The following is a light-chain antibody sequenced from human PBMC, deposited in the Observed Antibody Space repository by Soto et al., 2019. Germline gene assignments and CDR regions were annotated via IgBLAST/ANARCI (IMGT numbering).Light chain of an antibody. CDR2: DAS. V-gene: IGKV1-39*01. J-gene: IGKJ2*01. CDR3: QQSHGFPYT. CDR1: QSVSTS. Sequence: DIQLTQSPSSLSASVGDRVIITCRASQSVSTSLNWYRQKPGQAPELLIYDASNLQSGVPSRFSGSQSGADFTLTISSLQPEDCATYYCQQSHGFPYTFGQGTKLDIK.